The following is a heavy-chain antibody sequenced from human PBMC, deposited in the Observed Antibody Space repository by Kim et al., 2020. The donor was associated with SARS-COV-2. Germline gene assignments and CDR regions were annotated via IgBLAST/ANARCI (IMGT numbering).Heavy chain of an antibody. V-gene: IGHV1-69*13. CDR1: GGTFSSYA. Sequence: SVKVSCKASGGTFSSYAISWVRQAPGQGLEWMGGIIPIFGTANYAQKFQGRVTITADESTSTAYMELSSLRSEDTAVYYCARGGLNGYCSGGSCYSIDYWGQGTLVTVSS. CDR2: IIPIFGTA. CDR3: ARGGLNGYCSGGSCYSIDY. D-gene: IGHD2-15*01. J-gene: IGHJ4*02.